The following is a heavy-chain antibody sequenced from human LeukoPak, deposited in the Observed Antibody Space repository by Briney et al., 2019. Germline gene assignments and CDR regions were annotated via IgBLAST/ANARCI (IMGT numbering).Heavy chain of an antibody. J-gene: IGHJ4*02. V-gene: IGHV4-59*08. Sequence: PSETLSLTCTVSGGSISSYYWSWIRQPPGKRLEWIGYIYYSGSTNYNPSLKSRVTISVDTSKNQFSLKLSSVTAADTAVYYCARHERWLQFDYWGQGTLVTVSS. CDR3: ARHERWLQFDY. D-gene: IGHD5-24*01. CDR2: IYYSGST. CDR1: GGSISSYY.